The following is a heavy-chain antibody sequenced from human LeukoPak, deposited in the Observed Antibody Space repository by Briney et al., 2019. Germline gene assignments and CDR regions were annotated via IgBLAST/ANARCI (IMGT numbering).Heavy chain of an antibody. CDR2: IYYSGST. CDR3: ARVVFRRVRHFGELSSRAFDI. J-gene: IGHJ3*02. D-gene: IGHD3-10*01. CDR1: GGSISSSSYY. V-gene: IGHV4-39*07. Sequence: PSETLSLTCTVSGGSISSSSYYWGWIRQPPGKGLEWIGSIYYSGSTYYNPSLKSRVTISVDTSKNQFSLKLSSVTAADTAVYYCARVVFRRVRHFGELSSRAFDIWGQGTMVTVSS.